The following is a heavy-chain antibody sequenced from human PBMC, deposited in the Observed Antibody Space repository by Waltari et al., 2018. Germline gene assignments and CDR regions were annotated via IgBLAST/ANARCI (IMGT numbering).Heavy chain of an antibody. CDR3: ARHFYDSSGYYYEDY. V-gene: IGHV4-38-2*01. Sequence: QVQLQESGPGLVKPSETLSLTCAVSGYSISSGYYWGWIRQPPGKGLEWIGSIYHSGSTYYNPSLKSQVTISVDTSKNQFSLKLSSVTAADTAVYYCARHFYDSSGYYYEDYWGQGTLVTVSS. CDR1: GYSISSGYY. CDR2: IYHSGST. D-gene: IGHD3-22*01. J-gene: IGHJ4*02.